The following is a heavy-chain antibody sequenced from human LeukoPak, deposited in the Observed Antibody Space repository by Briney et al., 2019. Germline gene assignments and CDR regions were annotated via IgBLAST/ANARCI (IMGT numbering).Heavy chain of an antibody. CDR1: GYSISSGYW. CDR3: ARNGDYSADS. CDR2: IHHTGST. V-gene: IGHV4-4*02. Sequence: PSETLSLTCVVSGYSISSGYWWSWVRQPPGKGLEWIGEIHHTGSTNYNPSLKSRVTISVDKSKNQFSLKLTSVTAADTAVYYYARNGDYSADSWGQGTLLTVSS. J-gene: IGHJ4*02. D-gene: IGHD4-17*01.